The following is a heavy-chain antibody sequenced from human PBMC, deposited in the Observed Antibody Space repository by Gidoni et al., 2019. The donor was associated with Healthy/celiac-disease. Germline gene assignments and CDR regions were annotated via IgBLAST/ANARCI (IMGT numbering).Heavy chain of an antibody. CDR1: GHPISSGYY. V-gene: IGHV4-38-2*02. D-gene: IGHD6-6*01. CDR2: IYHSGIT. Sequence: QVQLQESGPGLVKPSETLSHTCTGSGHPISSGYYWGWIRQPPGKGLEWIGSIYHSGITYYNPSLKSRVTISVDTSKTQFSLKLSSVTAADTAVYYCARFGEPLVYFDYWGQGTLVTVSS. J-gene: IGHJ4*02. CDR3: ARFGEPLVYFDY.